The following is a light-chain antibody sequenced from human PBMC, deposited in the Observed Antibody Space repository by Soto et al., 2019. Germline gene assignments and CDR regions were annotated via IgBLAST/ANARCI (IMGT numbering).Light chain of an antibody. J-gene: IGKJ1*01. CDR1: QSVSSN. Sequence: EILMTLSLVTLSLSPGERATLSCRASQSVSSNLAWYQQKPGQAPSLLIYGAFTRATGIPARFSGTGSGTEFTLTISSLQSEDFALYYCQQYNDWPLTFGQGTKVDIK. CDR2: GAF. V-gene: IGKV3-15*01. CDR3: QQYNDWPLT.